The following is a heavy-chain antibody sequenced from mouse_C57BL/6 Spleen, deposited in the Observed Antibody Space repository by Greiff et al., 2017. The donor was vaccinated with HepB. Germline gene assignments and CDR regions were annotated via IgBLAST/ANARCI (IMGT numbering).Heavy chain of an antibody. D-gene: IGHD1-1*01. CDR2: INPYNGDT. V-gene: IGHV1-20*01. J-gene: IGHJ1*03. Sequence: EVKLQESGPELVKPGDSVKISCKASGYSFTGYFMNWVMQSHGKSLEWIGRINPYNGDTFYNQKLKGKATLTVDKSSSTAHMELRSLPSEDSAVYYCARSHPHYYGSSYWYFDVWGTGTTVTVSS. CDR1: GYSFTGYF. CDR3: ARSHPHYYGSSYWYFDV.